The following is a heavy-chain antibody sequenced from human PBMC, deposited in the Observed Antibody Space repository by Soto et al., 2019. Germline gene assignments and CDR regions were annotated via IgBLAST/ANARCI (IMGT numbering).Heavy chain of an antibody. D-gene: IGHD3-22*01. CDR2: ISAGGGTTR. CDR3: ARLRGYYDSSGFDF. Sequence: PGGSVRLSCAASGFTFSDYYMSWIRQAPGKGLEWVSYISAGGGTTRNYADSVKGRFTISRDNAKTSLYLQMNSLRAEDTAVYYCARLRGYYDSSGFDFWGQGTLVTVSS. V-gene: IGHV3-11*01. J-gene: IGHJ4*02. CDR1: GFTFSDYY.